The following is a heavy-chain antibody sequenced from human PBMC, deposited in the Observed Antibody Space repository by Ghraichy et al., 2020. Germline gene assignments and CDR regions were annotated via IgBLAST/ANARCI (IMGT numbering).Heavy chain of an antibody. Sequence: GESLNISCAASGFPFSAYGMHWVRQAPGKGLEWVAVTWYDGGKKFYADSVKGRFTISKDNHKNTLYLQMNYLRAEDTAVYYCVRDGAYGDYVFSLDNWGQGILVTVSS. CDR1: GFPFSAYG. V-gene: IGHV3-33*01. CDR2: TWYDGGKK. D-gene: IGHD4-17*01. CDR3: VRDGAYGDYVFSLDN. J-gene: IGHJ4*02.